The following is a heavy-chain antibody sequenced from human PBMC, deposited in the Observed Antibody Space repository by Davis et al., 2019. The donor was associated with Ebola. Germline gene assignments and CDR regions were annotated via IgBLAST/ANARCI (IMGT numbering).Heavy chain of an antibody. CDR3: ARVFSSWYDAFDI. CDR1: GFTFSSYS. V-gene: IGHV3-21*01. Sequence: GESLKISCAASGFTFSSYSMNWVRQAPGKGLEWVSSISSSSSYIYYADSVKGRFTISRDNAKNSLYLQMNSLRAEDTAVYYCARVFSSWYDAFDIWGQGTMVTVSS. CDR2: ISSSSSYI. J-gene: IGHJ3*02. D-gene: IGHD6-13*01.